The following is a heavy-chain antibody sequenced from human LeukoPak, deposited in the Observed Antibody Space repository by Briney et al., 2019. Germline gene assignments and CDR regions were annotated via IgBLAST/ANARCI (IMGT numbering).Heavy chain of an antibody. CDR1: GFTFDDYG. CDR2: INWNGGST. Sequence: GRSLRLSCAASGFTFDDYGMSWVRQAPGKGLEWVSGINWNGGSTGYADSVKGRFTISRDNAKNSLYLQMNSLRAEDTALYYCARDPAWAAAGIWFDPWGQGTLVTVSS. CDR3: ARDPAWAAAGIWFDP. V-gene: IGHV3-20*04. D-gene: IGHD6-13*01. J-gene: IGHJ5*02.